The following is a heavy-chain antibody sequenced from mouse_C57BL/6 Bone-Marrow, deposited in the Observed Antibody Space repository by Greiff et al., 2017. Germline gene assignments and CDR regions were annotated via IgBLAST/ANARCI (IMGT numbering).Heavy chain of an antibody. Sequence: QVQLQQPGAELVKPGASVKLSCKASGYTFTSYWMQWVKQRPGQGLEWIGESDPSDSYTNYNQKFKGKATLTVDTSSSTAYMQLSSLTSEDSAVYYCARAYYGSSYPFDYWGQGTTLTVSS. CDR2: SDPSDSYT. CDR1: GYTFTSYW. V-gene: IGHV1-50*01. CDR3: ARAYYGSSYPFDY. J-gene: IGHJ2*01. D-gene: IGHD1-1*01.